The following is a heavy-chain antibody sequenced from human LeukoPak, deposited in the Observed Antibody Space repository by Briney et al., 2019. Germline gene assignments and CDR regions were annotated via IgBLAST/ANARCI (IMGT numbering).Heavy chain of an antibody. V-gene: IGHV3-23*01. CDR1: GFTFSSHA. CDR3: AKGRAGIDY. CDR2: ISGGST. J-gene: IGHJ4*02. D-gene: IGHD6-19*01. Sequence: GGSLRLSCAASGFTFSSHAMSWVRQAPGKGLEWVSGISGGSTYYADSVKGRFTISRDNSKNTLYVQMNSLRAEDTAVYYCAKGRAGIDYWGQGTLVIVSS.